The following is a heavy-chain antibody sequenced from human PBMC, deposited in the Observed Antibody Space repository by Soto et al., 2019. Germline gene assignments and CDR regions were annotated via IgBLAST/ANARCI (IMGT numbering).Heavy chain of an antibody. Sequence: ASETLSLTCAVYGGSFSGYYWSWIRQPPGKGLEWIGEINHSGSTNYNPPLKSRVTISVDTSKNQFSLKLSSVTAADTAVYYCARHDYGDYDEAFDIWGQGTMVTVSS. CDR1: GGSFSGYY. V-gene: IGHV4-34*01. J-gene: IGHJ3*02. CDR2: INHSGST. CDR3: ARHDYGDYDEAFDI. D-gene: IGHD4-17*01.